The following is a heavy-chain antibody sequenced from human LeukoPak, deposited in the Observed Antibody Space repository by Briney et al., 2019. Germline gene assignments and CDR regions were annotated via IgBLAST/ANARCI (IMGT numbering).Heavy chain of an antibody. D-gene: IGHD3-16*01. CDR2: VNHGGDT. CDR1: NGSFSGYH. Sequence: SETLSLTCAVYNGSFSGYHWSWIRQSPERGLEWIGEVNHGGDTNYNPSLRSRVAISLDTSKNHFSLKLRCVTAADTAVYNCARAAWNGGGGFDPWGQGTLVTVSS. V-gene: IGHV4-34*01. J-gene: IGHJ5*02. CDR3: ARAAWNGGGGFDP.